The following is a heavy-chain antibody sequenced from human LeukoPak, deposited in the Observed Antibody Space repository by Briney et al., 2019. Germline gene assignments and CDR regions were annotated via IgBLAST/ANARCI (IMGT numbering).Heavy chain of an antibody. V-gene: IGHV3-21*04. CDR2: IISSSSYI. D-gene: IGHD3-10*01. Sequence: GGSLRLSCAASGFTFSSYSMNWVRQAPGKGLEWVSSIISSSSYIYYADSVKGRFTISRDNSKRTLDLQMSSLRAEDTAVYFCAKDLSGFFDHWGQGTLVTVSS. CDR3: AKDLSGFFDH. CDR1: GFTFSSYS. J-gene: IGHJ4*02.